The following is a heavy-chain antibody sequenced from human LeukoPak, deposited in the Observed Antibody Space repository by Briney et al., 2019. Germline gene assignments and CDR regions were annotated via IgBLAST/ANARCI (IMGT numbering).Heavy chain of an antibody. D-gene: IGHD5-18*01. CDR2: IYSGGST. CDR3: ARGSVTTGPFGMDV. CDR1: GFTVSSNY. V-gene: IGHV3-66*01. Sequence: PGGSLRLSCAASGFTVSSNYMSWVRQAPGKGLEWVSVIYSGGSTYYADSVKGRFTISRDNSKNTLYLQMTSLRAEDTAVYYCARGSVTTGPFGMDVWGQGTTVTVSS. J-gene: IGHJ6*02.